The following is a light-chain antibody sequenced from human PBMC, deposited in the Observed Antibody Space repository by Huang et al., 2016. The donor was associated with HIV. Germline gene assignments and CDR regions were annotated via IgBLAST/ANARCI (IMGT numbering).Light chain of an antibody. V-gene: IGKV1-39*01. J-gene: IGKJ4*01. CDR1: RPINRF. CDR2: GAS. Sequence: QMAQSPSSLSASVGDRVTISCRASRPINRFMNWYQQKPGKAPKLLISGASSLEIEVPSRFSGSGSGTYFTLSIDSLQAEDAAIYYCQQSYDSPSPAFGGGTKVEIK. CDR3: QQSYDSPSPA.